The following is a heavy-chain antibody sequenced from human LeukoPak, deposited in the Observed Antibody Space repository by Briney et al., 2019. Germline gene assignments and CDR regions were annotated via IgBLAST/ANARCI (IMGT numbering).Heavy chain of an antibody. CDR3: ALYSKMYYYYYYMDV. Sequence: GASVKVSCKASGGTFSSYAISWVRQAPGQGLEWMGGIIPIFGTANYAQKFQGRVTITTDESTSTAYMELSSLRSEDTAVYYCALYSKMYYYYYYMDVWGKGTTVTVPS. CDR1: GGTFSSYA. V-gene: IGHV1-69*05. D-gene: IGHD4-11*01. CDR2: IIPIFGTA. J-gene: IGHJ6*03.